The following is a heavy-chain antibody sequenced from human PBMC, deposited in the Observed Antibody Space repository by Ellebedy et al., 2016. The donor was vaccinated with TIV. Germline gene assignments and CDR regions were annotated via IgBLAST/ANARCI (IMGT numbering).Heavy chain of an antibody. Sequence: ASVKVSCKASGYTFTGYYMHWVRQAPGQGLEWMGWISAYNGHTNYAQTLQGRLTMTTDTSTTTAYMELRSLRSDDTAVYYCARDRHHILTGYWFDSWGQGTLVTVSS. CDR2: ISAYNGHT. D-gene: IGHD3-9*01. CDR3: ARDRHHILTGYWFDS. J-gene: IGHJ5*01. CDR1: GYTFTGYY. V-gene: IGHV1-18*04.